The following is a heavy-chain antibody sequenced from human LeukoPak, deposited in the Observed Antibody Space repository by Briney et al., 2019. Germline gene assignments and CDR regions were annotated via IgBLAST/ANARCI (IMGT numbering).Heavy chain of an antibody. Sequence: SETLSLTCTVSSDSFSSVKDYWAWIRQPPGKGLEWIASGDYSGGTYYNPSLESRVAISADMSKNQISLKLSSVTAADTALYYCARERGEEYSSGWYKRNYFDNWGQGTRVTVSS. CDR2: GDYSGGT. J-gene: IGHJ4*02. V-gene: IGHV4-39*07. D-gene: IGHD6-19*01. CDR3: ARERGEEYSSGWYKRNYFDN. CDR1: SDSFSSVKDY.